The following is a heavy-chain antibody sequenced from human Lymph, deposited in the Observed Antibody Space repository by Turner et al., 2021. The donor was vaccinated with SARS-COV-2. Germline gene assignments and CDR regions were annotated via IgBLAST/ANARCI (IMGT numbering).Heavy chain of an antibody. V-gene: IGHV3-30*04. Sequence: QVQLVESGGGVVQPGRSLRPSCAASGFTFSTYALYWVRQAPGKGLEWVAVISYDGSNKYYADSVKGRFTISRDNSKNTLYLQMNSLRAEDTAVYYCARYASGGYFYYGMDVWGQGTTVTVSS. D-gene: IGHD3-10*01. CDR3: ARYASGGYFYYGMDV. J-gene: IGHJ6*02. CDR1: GFTFSTYA. CDR2: ISYDGSNK.